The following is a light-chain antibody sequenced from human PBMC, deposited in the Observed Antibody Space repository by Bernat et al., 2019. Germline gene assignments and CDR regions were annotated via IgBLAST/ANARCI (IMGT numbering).Light chain of an antibody. CDR2: DVS. CDR1: SSDVGGYKY. V-gene: IGLV2-11*01. J-gene: IGLJ3*02. CDR3: CAHAGSFTWV. Sequence: QSALTQPRSVSGSPGQSVTISCTGTSSDVGGYKYVSWYQHQPGEAPKLMIFDVSKRPSGVPDRSSGAKSGNTASLTISGLQADDEADYYCCAHAGSFTWVFGGGTKLTVL.